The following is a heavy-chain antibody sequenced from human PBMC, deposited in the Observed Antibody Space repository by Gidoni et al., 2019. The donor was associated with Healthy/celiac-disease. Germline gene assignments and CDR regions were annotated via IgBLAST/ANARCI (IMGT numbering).Heavy chain of an antibody. Sequence: EVQLVESGGGVVQPGGSLRLSCAASGFTFDDYAMHWVRPAPGKGLEWVYLISGDGGSTYYADSVKGRFTISRDNSKNSLYLQMNSLRTEDTALYYCAKDSSSSGYYPYFDYWGQGTLVTVSS. CDR1: GFTFDDYA. CDR3: AKDSSSSGYYPYFDY. D-gene: IGHD3-22*01. CDR2: ISGDGGST. J-gene: IGHJ4*02. V-gene: IGHV3-43*02.